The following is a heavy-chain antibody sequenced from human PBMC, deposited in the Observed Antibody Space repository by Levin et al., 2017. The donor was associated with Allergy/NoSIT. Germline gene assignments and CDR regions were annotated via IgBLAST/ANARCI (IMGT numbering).Heavy chain of an antibody. Sequence: GGSLRLSCKASGGTFSSYAISWVRQAPGQGLEWMGGIIPIFGTANYAQKFQGRVTITADKSTSTAYMELSSLRSEDTAVYYCARTIAAAGSGYRGRHFDYWGQGTLVTVSS. CDR1: GGTFSSYA. CDR2: IIPIFGTA. V-gene: IGHV1-69*06. J-gene: IGHJ4*02. CDR3: ARTIAAAGSGYRGRHFDY. D-gene: IGHD6-13*01.